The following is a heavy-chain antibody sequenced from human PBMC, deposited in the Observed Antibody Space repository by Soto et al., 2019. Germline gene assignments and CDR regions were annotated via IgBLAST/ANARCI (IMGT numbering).Heavy chain of an antibody. J-gene: IGHJ4*02. V-gene: IGHV4-4*07. CDR3: ARDTYASGWYYFDS. D-gene: IGHD6-19*01. CDR1: GGSISRRY. Sequence: QVHLQESGPGLVKPSETLSLSCTVSGGSISRRYWSWIRQPAGKGLEWIGRINTSGGTNYNPSLKSRVSMSVDASKNEFSLKLRSVAAADTATYYYARDTYASGWYYFDSWGQGTLVTVSS. CDR2: INTSGGT.